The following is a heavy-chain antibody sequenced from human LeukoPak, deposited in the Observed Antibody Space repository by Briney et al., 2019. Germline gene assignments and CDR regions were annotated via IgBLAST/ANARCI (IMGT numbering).Heavy chain of an antibody. CDR3: AKRGCSGGSCYIGADWFDP. CDR2: IRYDGSNK. V-gene: IGHV3-30*02. CDR1: GFTFSSYG. Sequence: GGSLRLSCAASGFTFSSYGMHWVRQAPGKGLEWVAFIRYDGSNKYYADSAKGRFTISRDNSKNTLYLQMNSLRAEDTAVYYCAKRGCSGGSCYIGADWFDPWGQGTLVTVSS. J-gene: IGHJ5*02. D-gene: IGHD2-15*01.